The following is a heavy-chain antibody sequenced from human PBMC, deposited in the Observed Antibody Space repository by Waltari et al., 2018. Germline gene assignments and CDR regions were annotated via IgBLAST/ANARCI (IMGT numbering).Heavy chain of an antibody. D-gene: IGHD6-6*01. Sequence: EVQLVESGGGLVQPGGSLSLSCAASGFFPSTFEMSWVPQAPGKGLEWISSITSRLSTLYYADSVKGRFTISRDNAKNSLYLQMNSLRAEDTAVYYCATKYSSSSWDYWGQGTLVTVSS. CDR3: ATKYSSSSWDY. CDR2: ITSRLSTL. V-gene: IGHV3-48*03. CDR1: GFFPSTFE. J-gene: IGHJ4*02.